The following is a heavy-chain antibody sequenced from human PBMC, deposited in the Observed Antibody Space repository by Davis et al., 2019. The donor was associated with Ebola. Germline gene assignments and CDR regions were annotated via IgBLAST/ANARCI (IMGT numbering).Heavy chain of an antibody. Sequence: AASVKVSCKASGYTFTSYGISWVRQAPGQGLEWMGWISAYNGNTNYAQKLQGRVTMTTDTSTSTAYMELRSLRSDDTAVYYCARERWERIAARPGGHYYYYYGMDVWGQGTTVTVSS. D-gene: IGHD6-6*01. CDR1: GYTFTSYG. CDR2: ISAYNGNT. J-gene: IGHJ6*02. CDR3: ARERWERIAARPGGHYYYYYGMDV. V-gene: IGHV1-18*01.